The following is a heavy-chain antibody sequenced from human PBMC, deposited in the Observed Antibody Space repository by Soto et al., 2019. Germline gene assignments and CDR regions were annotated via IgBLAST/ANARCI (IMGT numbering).Heavy chain of an antibody. CDR1: GDSISSGDYY. J-gene: IGHJ4*02. CDR3: VRAAIHCSGGCCYEY. CDR2: IYYSGST. D-gene: IGHD2-15*01. V-gene: IGHV4-30-4*01. Sequence: QVQLQESGPGLVKPSQTLSLTCTVSGDSISSGDYYWSWIRQPPGKGLECIGYIYYSGSTYYNPSLKSRVTISLGTSRNQFSLNLSSVTAKDTAMYYCVRAAIHCSGGCCYEYWGQGSLVTVSS.